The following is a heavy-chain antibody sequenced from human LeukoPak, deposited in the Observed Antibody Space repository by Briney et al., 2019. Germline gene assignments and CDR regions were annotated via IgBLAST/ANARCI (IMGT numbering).Heavy chain of an antibody. Sequence: QAGRSLRLSCAASGFTFSSYGMHWVRQAPGKGLEWVAVISYDGSNKYYADSVKGRFTISRDNSKNTLYLQMDSLRAEDTAVYYCAKDPAVRGVIIPLNWFDPWGQGTLVTVSS. D-gene: IGHD3-10*01. J-gene: IGHJ5*02. V-gene: IGHV3-30*18. CDR1: GFTFSSYG. CDR3: AKDPAVRGVIIPLNWFDP. CDR2: ISYDGSNK.